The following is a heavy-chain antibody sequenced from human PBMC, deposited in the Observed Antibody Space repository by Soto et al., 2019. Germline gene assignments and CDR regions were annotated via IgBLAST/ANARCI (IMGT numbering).Heavy chain of an antibody. CDR2: INAYNGNT. Sequence: GASVKVSCKASGYSFTRYGIGWARQAPGQGLEWMGWINAYNGNTNYAQNLQGRLTLTTDTSTTTAYMELRSLRSNDTAIYYCAMVDVYVTPSPQDVRGQGTTVTVSS. CDR3: AMVDVYVTPSPQDV. D-gene: IGHD3-16*01. CDR1: GYSFTRYG. V-gene: IGHV1-18*01. J-gene: IGHJ6*02.